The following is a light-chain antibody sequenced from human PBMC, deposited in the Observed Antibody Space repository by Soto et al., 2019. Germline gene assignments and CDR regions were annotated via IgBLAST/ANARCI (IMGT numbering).Light chain of an antibody. V-gene: IGKV1-17*01. CDR2: AAS. CDR3: LQQNSYPLT. CDR1: QGIRKD. J-gene: IGKJ4*01. Sequence: DIPMTQSPSSLSASVGDRVTITCRASQGIRKDLGWYQQKPGKAPKRLIYAASSLQSGVPSRFSGSGSGTEFTLTISSLQPEDYATYYCLQQNSYPLTCGGGTKVEIK.